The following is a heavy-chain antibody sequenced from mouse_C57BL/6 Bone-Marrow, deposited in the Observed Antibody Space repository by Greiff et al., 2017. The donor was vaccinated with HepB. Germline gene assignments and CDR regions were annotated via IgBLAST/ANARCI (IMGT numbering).Heavy chain of an antibody. CDR1: GFSFNTYA. V-gene: IGHV10-1*01. Sequence: DVMLVESGGGLVQPKGSLKLSCAASGFSFNTYAMNWVRQAPGKGLEWVARIRSKSNNYATYYADSVKDRFTISRDDSESMLYLQMNNLKTEDTAMHYCVGQTYTTVVAKDWYFDVWGTGTTVTVSS. D-gene: IGHD1-1*01. CDR2: IRSKSNNYAT. CDR3: VGQTYTTVVAKDWYFDV. J-gene: IGHJ1*03.